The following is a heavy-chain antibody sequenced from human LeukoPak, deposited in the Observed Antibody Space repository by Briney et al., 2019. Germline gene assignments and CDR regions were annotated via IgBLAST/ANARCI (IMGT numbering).Heavy chain of an antibody. D-gene: IGHD2-2*02. CDR3: ARAPYTTGRSFYFDS. CDR1: GFTFRNYG. J-gene: IGHJ4*02. V-gene: IGHV3-33*01. Sequence: GGSLRLSCAASGFTFRNYGMHWVRQAPGKGLEWVANIWYDGSKNYYADSVKGRFTISRDNFNNTLYLQMNSLRAEDTALYYCARAPYTTGRSFYFDSWGQGTLVTVPS. CDR2: IWYDGSKN.